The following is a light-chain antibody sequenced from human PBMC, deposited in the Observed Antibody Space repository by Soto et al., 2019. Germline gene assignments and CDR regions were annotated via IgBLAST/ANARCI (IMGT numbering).Light chain of an antibody. Sequence: EIVLTQSPATLSLSPGERATLSCRASQTITTYLAWYQQKPGQPPRLLIYGASNRATGIPARFSGSGSGTDFTLTISNLEPEDFAVYYCQQRSNWPANFGRGTRLEIK. CDR1: QTITTY. CDR3: QQRSNWPAN. V-gene: IGKV3-11*01. CDR2: GAS. J-gene: IGKJ5*01.